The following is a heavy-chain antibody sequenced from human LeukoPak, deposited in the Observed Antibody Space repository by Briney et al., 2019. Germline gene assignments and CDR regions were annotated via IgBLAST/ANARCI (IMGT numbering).Heavy chain of an antibody. CDR1: GFTFSSYA. J-gene: IGHJ4*02. CDR3: AKDDRFIAPYSSGWYRGVTSDY. V-gene: IGHV3-23*01. Sequence: GGSLRLSCAASGFTFSSYAMSWVRQAPGKGLEWVSAISGSGGSTYYADSVKGRFTISRDNSKNTLYLQMNSLRAEDTAVYYCAKDDRFIAPYSSGWYRGVTSDYWGQGTLVTVSS. CDR2: ISGSGGST. D-gene: IGHD6-19*01.